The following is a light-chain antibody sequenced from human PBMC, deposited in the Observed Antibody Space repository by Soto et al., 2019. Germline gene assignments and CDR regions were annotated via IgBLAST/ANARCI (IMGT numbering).Light chain of an antibody. Sequence: DIQMTQSPSTLSASVGDRVTITCRASQSISSWLAWYQQKPGKAPKLLIYDASSLESGVPSRFSGSGSGTEFTLTISSLKPDDFATYYCQQYNSYWTVGQGNKGDIK. V-gene: IGKV1-5*01. CDR1: QSISSW. CDR2: DAS. J-gene: IGKJ1*01. CDR3: QQYNSYWT.